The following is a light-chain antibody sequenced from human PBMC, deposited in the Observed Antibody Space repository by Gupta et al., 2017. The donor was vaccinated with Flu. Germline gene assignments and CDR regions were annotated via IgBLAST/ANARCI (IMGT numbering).Light chain of an antibody. CDR3: QQFDSYPLT. J-gene: IGKJ4*01. CDR1: QSISSW. V-gene: IGKV1-5*03. Sequence: DIQMTQSPSTLSASVGDRVTITCRASQSISSWLAWYQQKPGKAPNLLIYMASSLETGVPSRFSGSGSGTEFTLTISSLQPDDVATYYCQQFDSYPLTFGGGTKV. CDR2: MAS.